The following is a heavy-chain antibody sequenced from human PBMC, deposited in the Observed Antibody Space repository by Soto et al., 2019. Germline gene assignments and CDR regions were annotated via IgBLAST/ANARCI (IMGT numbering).Heavy chain of an antibody. V-gene: IGHV4-59*01. D-gene: IGHD4-17*01. CDR1: GGSISSYY. CDR2: IYYSGST. CDR3: ARDQFWTTHGMDV. J-gene: IGHJ6*02. Sequence: SSETLSLTCTVSGGSISSYYWSWIRQPPGKGLEWIGYIYYSGSTNYNPSLKSRVTISVDTSKNQFSLKLSSVTAADTAVYYCARDQFWTTHGMDVWGQGTTVTVSS.